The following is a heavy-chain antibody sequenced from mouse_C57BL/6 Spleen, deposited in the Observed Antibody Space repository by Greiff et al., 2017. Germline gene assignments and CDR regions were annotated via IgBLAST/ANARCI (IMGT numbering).Heavy chain of an antibody. CDR2: IYPRDGST. J-gene: IGHJ2*01. Sequence: VQLQQSGPELVKPGASVKLSCKASGYTFTSYDINWVKQRPGQGLEWIGWIYPRDGSTKYNEKFTGKATLTVDTSSSTAYMERHSLTSEDSAVYFRAREDYDYDWGFDYGGQGTTLTGSS. CDR1: GYTFTSYD. CDR3: AREDYDYDWGFDY. D-gene: IGHD2-4*01. V-gene: IGHV1-85*01.